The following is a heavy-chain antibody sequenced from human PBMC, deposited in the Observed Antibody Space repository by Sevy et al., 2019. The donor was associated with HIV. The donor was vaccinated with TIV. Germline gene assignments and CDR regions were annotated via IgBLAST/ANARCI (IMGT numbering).Heavy chain of an antibody. CDR3: ARDGLGQLVRAAAVWGPFDF. D-gene: IGHD6-13*01. CDR1: GYPFTIYG. V-gene: IGHV1-18*01. J-gene: IGHJ4*02. Sequence: ASVNVSCKTSGYPFTIYGINWVRQAPGQGLEWMGWISTDNGNTKYAENLQGRVTMTTDTSTSTAYMDLRSLRSDDTAVYYCARDGLGQLVRAAAVWGPFDFWGQGSLVTVSS. CDR2: ISTDNGNT.